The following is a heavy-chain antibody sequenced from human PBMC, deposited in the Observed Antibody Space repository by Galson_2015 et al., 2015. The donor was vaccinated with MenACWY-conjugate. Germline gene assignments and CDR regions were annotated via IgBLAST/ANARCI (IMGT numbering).Heavy chain of an antibody. CDR1: GFTFSSFA. CDR2: ITSSGGTT. CDR3: AKNGNYFGMGFDY. V-gene: IGHV3-23*01. Sequence: SLRLSCAASGFTFSSFAMSWVRQAPGKGLEWVSVITSSGGTTYYADSVKGRFTISRDNPENTLYLQMDTLRAEDTATYYCAKNGNYFGMGFDYWGQGTLVT. J-gene: IGHJ4*02. D-gene: IGHD2/OR15-2a*01.